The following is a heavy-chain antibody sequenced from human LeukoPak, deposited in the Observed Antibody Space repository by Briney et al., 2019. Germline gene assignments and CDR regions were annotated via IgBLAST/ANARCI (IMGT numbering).Heavy chain of an antibody. V-gene: IGHV1-8*01. J-gene: IGHJ5*02. CDR3: ARQGPNSNRRGAHNWFDP. CDR2: MNPNSGNT. CDR1: GYTFTSYD. D-gene: IGHD4-11*01. Sequence: ASVKVSCKASGYTFTSYDINWVRQATGQGLEWMGWMNPNSGNTGYAQKFQGRVTMTRNTSISTAYMELSSLRSEGTAVYYCARQGPNSNRRGAHNWFDPWGQGTLVTVSS.